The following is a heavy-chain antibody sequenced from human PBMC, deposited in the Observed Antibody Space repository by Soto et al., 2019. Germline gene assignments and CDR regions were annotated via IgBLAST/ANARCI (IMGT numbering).Heavy chain of an antibody. CDR1: GFTFSSYG. V-gene: IGHV3-30*18. D-gene: IGHD5-12*01. Sequence: QVQLVESGGGVVQPGRSLRLSCAASGFTFSSYGMHWVRQAPGKGLEWVAVISYDGSNKYYADSVKGRFTISRDNSKNTRYLQMNSLRAEDTAVYYCAKIMATIRSIDYWGQGTLVTVSS. J-gene: IGHJ4*02. CDR3: AKIMATIRSIDY. CDR2: ISYDGSNK.